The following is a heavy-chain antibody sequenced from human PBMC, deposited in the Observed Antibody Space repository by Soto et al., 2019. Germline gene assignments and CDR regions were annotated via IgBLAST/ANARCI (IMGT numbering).Heavy chain of an antibody. CDR3: ERESYYYMDV. CDR1: GFTVSSNY. V-gene: IGHV3-66*01. Sequence: EVQLVESGGGLVQPGGSLRLSCAASGFTVSSNYMSWVRQAPGKGLEWVSVIYSGGSTYYADSVKGRFTISRDNSKSTLYLQMNSMRAEDTAVYYCERESYYYMDVWGKGTTVTVYS. J-gene: IGHJ6*03. CDR2: IYSGGST.